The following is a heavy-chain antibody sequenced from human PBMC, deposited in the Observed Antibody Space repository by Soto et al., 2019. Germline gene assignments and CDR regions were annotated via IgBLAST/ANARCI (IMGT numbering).Heavy chain of an antibody. CDR2: IKSKTDGGTT. V-gene: IGHV3-15*07. Sequence: EVQLVESGGGLVKPGGSLRLSCAASGFTFSNAWMNWVRQAPGKGLEWVGRIKSKTDGGTTDYAAPVKGRFTISRDDSTNTLYLQMNSLKTEDTAVYYCTSSITGIGLDYWGQGTLVTVSS. CDR1: GFTFSNAW. CDR3: TSSITGIGLDY. J-gene: IGHJ4*02. D-gene: IGHD1-20*01.